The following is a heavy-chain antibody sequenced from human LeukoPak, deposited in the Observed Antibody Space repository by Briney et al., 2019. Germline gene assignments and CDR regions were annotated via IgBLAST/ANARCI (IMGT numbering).Heavy chain of an antibody. CDR2: IYYSGST. V-gene: IGHV4-59*12. D-gene: IGHD3-10*01. Sequence: SETLSLTCTVSGGSISSYYWSWIRQPPGKGLEWIGYIYYSGSTNYNPSLKSRVTISVDTSKNQFSLKLSSVTAADTAVYYCARRTYYYGSGSSDYWGQGTLVTVSS. J-gene: IGHJ4*02. CDR1: GGSISSYY. CDR3: ARRTYYYGSGSSDY.